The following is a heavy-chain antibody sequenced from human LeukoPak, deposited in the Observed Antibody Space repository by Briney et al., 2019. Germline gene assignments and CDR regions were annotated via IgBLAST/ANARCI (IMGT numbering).Heavy chain of an antibody. D-gene: IGHD3-9*01. V-gene: IGHV3-21*01. Sequence: GGSLRLSCAASGFTFSSYSMNWVRQAPGKGLEWVSSISSSSSYIYYADSVKGGFTISRDNAKNSLYLQMTSLRAEDTAVYYCAREAAHFNYDILTGYAYYFDYWGQGTLVTVSS. J-gene: IGHJ4*02. CDR1: GFTFSSYS. CDR3: AREAAHFNYDILTGYAYYFDY. CDR2: ISSSSSYI.